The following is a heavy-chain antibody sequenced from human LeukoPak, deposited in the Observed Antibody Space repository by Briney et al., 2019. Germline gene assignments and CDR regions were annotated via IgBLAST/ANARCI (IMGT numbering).Heavy chain of an antibody. CDR2: ISGSGGST. Sequence: GGSLRLSCAASGFTFSSYAMSWVRQAPGKGLEWASAISGSGGSTYHADSVKGRFTISRDNSKNTLYLQMNSLRAEDTAVYYCAKEPSIAAAHNWFDPWGQGTLVTVSS. CDR1: GFTFSSYA. V-gene: IGHV3-23*01. CDR3: AKEPSIAAAHNWFDP. D-gene: IGHD6-13*01. J-gene: IGHJ5*02.